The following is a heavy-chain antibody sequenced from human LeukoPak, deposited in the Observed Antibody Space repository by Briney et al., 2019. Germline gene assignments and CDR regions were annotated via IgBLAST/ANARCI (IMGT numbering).Heavy chain of an antibody. Sequence: PSETLSLTCAVSGYSISSGYYWGWIRQPPGKGLEWIGSIYHSGSTYYNPSLKSRVTISVDTSKNQFSLKLSSVTAAATAVYYCARHEVEDASDIWGQGTMVTVSS. D-gene: IGHD2-15*01. J-gene: IGHJ3*02. CDR3: ARHEVEDASDI. V-gene: IGHV4-38-2*01. CDR2: IYHSGST. CDR1: GYSISSGYY.